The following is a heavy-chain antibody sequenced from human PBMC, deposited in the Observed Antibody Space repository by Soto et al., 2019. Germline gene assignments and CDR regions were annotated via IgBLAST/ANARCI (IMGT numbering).Heavy chain of an antibody. CDR1: GGSISSSNW. J-gene: IGHJ1*01. D-gene: IGHD2-15*01. CDR3: ARDGCSGGSCYLFQH. V-gene: IGHV4-4*02. Sequence: SETLSLTCAVSGGSISSSNWWSWVRQPPGKGLEWIGEIYHSGSTNYNPSLKSRVTISVDKSKNQFSLKLSSVTAADTAVYYCARDGCSGGSCYLFQHWGQGTLVTVSS. CDR2: IYHSGST.